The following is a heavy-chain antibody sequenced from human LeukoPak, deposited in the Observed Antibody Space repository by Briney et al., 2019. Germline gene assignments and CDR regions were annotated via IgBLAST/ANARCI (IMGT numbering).Heavy chain of an antibody. Sequence: PSETLSLTCAVYGGSFSGYYWSWIRQPPGKGLEWIGEINHSGSTNYNPSLKSRVTISVDTSKNQFSLKLSSVTAADTAVYYCASRSDYADYFDYWGQGTLVTVSS. CDR2: INHSGST. J-gene: IGHJ4*02. V-gene: IGHV4-34*01. CDR1: GGSFSGYY. CDR3: ASRSDYADYFDY. D-gene: IGHD4-17*01.